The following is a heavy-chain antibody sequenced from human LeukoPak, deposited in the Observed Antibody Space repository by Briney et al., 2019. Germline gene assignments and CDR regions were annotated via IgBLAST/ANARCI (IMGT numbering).Heavy chain of an antibody. CDR1: GFTFDDYA. CDR3: AKGKWELPVGGHFDY. V-gene: IGHV3-9*01. J-gene: IGHJ4*02. CDR2: ISWNSGSI. D-gene: IGHD1-26*01. Sequence: GRSLRLSCAAPGFTFDDYAMHWVRQAPGKGLEWVSGISWNSGSIGYADSVKGRFTISRDNAKNSLYLQMNSLRAEDTALYYCAKGKWELPVGGHFDYWGQGTLVTVSS.